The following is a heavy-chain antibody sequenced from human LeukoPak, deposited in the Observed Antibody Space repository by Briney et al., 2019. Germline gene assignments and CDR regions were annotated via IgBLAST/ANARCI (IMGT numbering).Heavy chain of an antibody. J-gene: IGHJ4*02. D-gene: IGHD2-2*01. CDR2: INTDGSST. CDR3: ARETCSSTSCGFDY. Sequence: GGSLRLSFAASGLTFSSYWMHWVRQAPGKGLVWVSRINTDGSSTSYADSVKGRFTISRDNAKNTLYLQMNSLRAEDTAVYYCARETCSSTSCGFDYWGQGTLVTVSS. V-gene: IGHV3-74*01. CDR1: GLTFSSYW.